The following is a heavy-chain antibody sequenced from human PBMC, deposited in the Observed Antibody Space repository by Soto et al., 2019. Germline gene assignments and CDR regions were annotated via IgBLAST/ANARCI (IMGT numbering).Heavy chain of an antibody. CDR3: ARVGGLAARTFDY. J-gene: IGHJ4*02. D-gene: IGHD6-6*01. Sequence: PSETLSLTCTVSCGSISDFYWSWIRQPPGKGLEWIGYIYYSGSTNYNPSLKSRVTISVDTSKNQFSLNLRSRSPADTAVYYCARVGGLAARTFDYWGRGTVVTVSS. V-gene: IGHV4-59*01. CDR1: CGSISDFY. CDR2: IYYSGST.